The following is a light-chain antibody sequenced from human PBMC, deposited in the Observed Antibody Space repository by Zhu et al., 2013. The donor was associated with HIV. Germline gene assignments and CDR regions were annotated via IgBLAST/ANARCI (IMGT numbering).Light chain of an antibody. Sequence: QSALTQPASVSGSPGQSITISCTGTSSDVGGYNYVSWYQQHPGKAPKLMIYQVSNRPSGVSSRFSGSKSGNTASLTISGLQAEDEAAYYCSSYTSSSTLLFGGGTKLTVL. CDR3: SSYTSSSTLL. J-gene: IGLJ3*02. CDR1: SSDVGGYNY. V-gene: IGLV2-14*01. CDR2: QVS.